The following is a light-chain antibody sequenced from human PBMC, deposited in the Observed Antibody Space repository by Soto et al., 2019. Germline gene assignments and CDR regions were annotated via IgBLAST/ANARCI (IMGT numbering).Light chain of an antibody. V-gene: IGKV3-20*01. CDR3: QQYSSSRT. CDR1: QSVNSR. J-gene: IGKJ1*01. CDR2: GAS. Sequence: EVVLTQSPGTLSLSPGERATLSCRASQSVNSRLAWYQHEPGQAPRLLISGASSRATGIPVRFSGSGSETDFTLTITRLEPEDFAVYYCQQYSSSRTFGQGTKVDIK.